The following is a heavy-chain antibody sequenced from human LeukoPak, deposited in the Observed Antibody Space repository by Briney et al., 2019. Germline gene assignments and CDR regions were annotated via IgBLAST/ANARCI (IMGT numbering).Heavy chain of an antibody. D-gene: IGHD3-22*01. V-gene: IGHV4-4*02. CDR2: IYHSGST. Sequence: SETLSLTCAVSGGSISSSNWWTWVRQSPGKGLEWIGEIYHSGSTNYNPSLKSRVTISVDKSKNQFSLQLSSVTAADTAVYYCARFGYYDSSGYYAFDNWGQGTLVTVSS. CDR1: GGSISSSNW. CDR3: ARFGYYDSSGYYAFDN. J-gene: IGHJ4*02.